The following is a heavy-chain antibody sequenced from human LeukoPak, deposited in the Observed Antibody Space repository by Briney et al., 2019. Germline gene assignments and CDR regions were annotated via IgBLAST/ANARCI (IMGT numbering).Heavy chain of an antibody. V-gene: IGHV3-48*01. D-gene: IGHD4-23*01. CDR1: GFTFSSYA. Sequence: PGGSLRLSCAASGFTFSSYAMNWVRQAPGKGLEWVSYISSSGSTIYYADSVKGRFTISRDNAKNSLYLQMNSLRAEDTAVYYCARSPSVIGGILYYYMDVWGKGTTVTVSS. CDR3: ARSPSVIGGILYYYMDV. J-gene: IGHJ6*03. CDR2: ISSSGSTI.